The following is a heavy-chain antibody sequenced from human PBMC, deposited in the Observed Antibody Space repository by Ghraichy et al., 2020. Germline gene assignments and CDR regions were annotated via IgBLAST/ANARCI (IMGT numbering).Heavy chain of an antibody. Sequence: SGPTLVKPTETLTLTCTVSGFSLSNSRMGVSWIRQPPGKALEWLAHILSNDEKSFSASLKSRLTISQDTSKSQVVLIMTNMDPVDTTTYYCARTMQWLPRSPDGLWFDPWGQGTPVTVSS. CDR1: GFSLSNSRMG. V-gene: IGHV2-26*01. D-gene: IGHD6-19*01. CDR2: ILSNDEK. CDR3: ARTMQWLPRSPDGLWFDP. J-gene: IGHJ5*02.